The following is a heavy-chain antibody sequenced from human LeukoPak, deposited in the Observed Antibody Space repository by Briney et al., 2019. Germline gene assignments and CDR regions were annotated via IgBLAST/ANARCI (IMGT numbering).Heavy chain of an antibody. D-gene: IGHD4-23*01. CDR3: ARGTTVAYTYNWFDP. J-gene: IGHJ5*02. Sequence: SETLSLTCAVYGGSFSGYYWSWIRQPPGKGLEWIGEINHSGSTNYSPSLKSRVTISVDTSKNQFSLKLSSVTAADTAVYYCARGTTVAYTYNWFDPWGQGTLVTVSS. CDR1: GGSFSGYY. CDR2: INHSGST. V-gene: IGHV4-34*01.